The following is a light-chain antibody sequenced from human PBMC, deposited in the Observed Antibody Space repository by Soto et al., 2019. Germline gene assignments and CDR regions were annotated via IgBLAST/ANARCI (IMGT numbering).Light chain of an antibody. CDR2: EVN. CDR1: SSDVGGYNY. Sequence: QSALTQPASVSGSPGQSITISCTGTSSDVGGYNYVSWYQQLPGKAPKVLIYEVNNRPSGVSNRFSGSKSGNTASLTISGLQAEDEADYYCISYTRRNLWVFGGGTKVTVL. V-gene: IGLV2-14*01. CDR3: ISYTRRNLWV. J-gene: IGLJ3*02.